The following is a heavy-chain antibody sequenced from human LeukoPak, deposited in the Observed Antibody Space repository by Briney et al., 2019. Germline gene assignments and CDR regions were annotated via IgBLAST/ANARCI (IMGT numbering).Heavy chain of an antibody. Sequence: PGRSLRLSCAASGFTFSSYAMHWVRQAPGKGLEWVAVISYDGSNKYYADSVKGRFTISRDNSKNTLYLQMNSLRAEDTAAYYCARAPLAAAGPLYFDYWGQGTLVTVSS. CDR2: ISYDGSNK. CDR3: ARAPLAAAGPLYFDY. D-gene: IGHD6-13*01. V-gene: IGHV3-30-3*01. J-gene: IGHJ4*02. CDR1: GFTFSSYA.